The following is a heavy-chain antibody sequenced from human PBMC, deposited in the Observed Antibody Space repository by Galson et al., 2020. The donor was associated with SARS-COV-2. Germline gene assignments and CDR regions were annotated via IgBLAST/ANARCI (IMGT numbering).Heavy chain of an antibody. D-gene: IGHD2-15*01. CDR3: ARVGDCSGGICYGAEYFQH. V-gene: IGHV3-11*04. J-gene: IGHJ1*01. Sequence: GESLKISCAASGFTFSDYFMSWVRQAPGKGLEWVSYISSSGSSINYADPVKGRFTISRDNAKNSLNLQMNSLRVEDTAVYYCARVGDCSGGICYGAEYFQHWGQGTLVTVSS. CDR1: GFTFSDYF. CDR2: ISSSGSSI.